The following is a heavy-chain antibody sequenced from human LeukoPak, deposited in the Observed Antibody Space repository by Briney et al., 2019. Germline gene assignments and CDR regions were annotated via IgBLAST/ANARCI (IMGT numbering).Heavy chain of an antibody. CDR2: INHSGGT. V-gene: IGHV4-34*01. J-gene: IGHJ4*02. CDR3: ARHIRGGSSPEVDY. Sequence: SETLSLTCAVYGGSFSGYYWSWIRQPPGKGLEWIGEINHSGGTNYNPSLKSRVTISVDTSKNQFSLKLSSVTAADTAVYYCARHIRGGSSPEVDYWGQGTLVTVSS. CDR1: GGSFSGYY. D-gene: IGHD6-6*01.